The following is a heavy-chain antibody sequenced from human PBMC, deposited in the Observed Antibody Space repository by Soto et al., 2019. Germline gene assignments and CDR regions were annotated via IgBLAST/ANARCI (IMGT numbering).Heavy chain of an antibody. V-gene: IGHV3-21*01. CDR2: ISSSSSYI. D-gene: IGHD6-13*01. J-gene: IGHJ1*01. Sequence: PGGSLRLSCAASGFTFSSYSMNWVRQAPGKGLEWVSSISSSSSYIYYADSVKGRFTISRDNAKNSLYLQMNSLRAEDTAVYYCARDYRLYSSPGSTEYFQHWGQGTLVTVSS. CDR1: GFTFSSYS. CDR3: ARDYRLYSSPGSTEYFQH.